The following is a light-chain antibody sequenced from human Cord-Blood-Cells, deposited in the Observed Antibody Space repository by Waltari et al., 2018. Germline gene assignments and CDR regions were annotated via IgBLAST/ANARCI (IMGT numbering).Light chain of an antibody. CDR2: EVS. V-gene: IGLV2-14*01. CDR1: SSDVGGSNY. Sequence: QSALTQPASVSGSPGQSITISCTGTSSDVGGSNYVSWYQQHPSKAPKLMIYEVSNRPSGVSNRFSGSKSGNTASLTISGLQAEDEADYYCSSYTSSSTVFGGGTKLTVL. J-gene: IGLJ2*01. CDR3: SSYTSSSTV.